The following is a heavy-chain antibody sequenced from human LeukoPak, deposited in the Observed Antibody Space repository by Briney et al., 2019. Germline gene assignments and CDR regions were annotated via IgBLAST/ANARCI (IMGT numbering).Heavy chain of an antibody. D-gene: IGHD7-27*01. CDR3: ARVALGSAFDI. J-gene: IGHJ3*02. CDR1: GGSISSSSYY. Sequence: PSETLSLTCTVSGGSISSSSYYWGWIRQPPGKGLEWIGSIYYSGSTYYNPSLKSRVTISVDTSKNQFSLKLSSVTAADTAVYYCARVALGSAFDIRGQGTMVTVSS. V-gene: IGHV4-39*07. CDR2: IYYSGST.